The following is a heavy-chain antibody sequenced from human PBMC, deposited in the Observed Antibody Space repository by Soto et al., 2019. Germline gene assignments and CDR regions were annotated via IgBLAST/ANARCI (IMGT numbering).Heavy chain of an antibody. D-gene: IGHD6-13*01. J-gene: IGHJ5*02. V-gene: IGHV4-39*01. CDR1: GCSISSSAYY. Sequence: SGTLSLTCNVSGCSISSSAYYWGWIRRPPGKGLERIGSIFYSGSTYYNPSLKSRVTISVDTPKKQFSLKLNSVTAADTAAYYCARQRIAAAGAGWFDPWGQGILVTVSS. CDR3: ARQRIAAAGAGWFDP. CDR2: IFYSGST.